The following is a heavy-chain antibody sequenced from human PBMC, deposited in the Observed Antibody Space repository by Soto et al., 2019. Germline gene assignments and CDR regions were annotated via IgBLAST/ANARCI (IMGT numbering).Heavy chain of an antibody. D-gene: IGHD2-15*01. CDR3: ARVPSSSGRAHFDY. J-gene: IGHJ4*02. Sequence: QVQLVESGGGVVQPGRSLRLSCAASGFTFSSYAMHWVRQAPGKGLEWVAVISYDGSNKYYADSVKGRFNMSRDNSKNTPYLQMNSLRAEHTAVYYCARVPSSSGRAHFDYWRQGTLGTVSS. CDR1: GFTFSSYA. CDR2: ISYDGSNK. V-gene: IGHV3-30-3*01.